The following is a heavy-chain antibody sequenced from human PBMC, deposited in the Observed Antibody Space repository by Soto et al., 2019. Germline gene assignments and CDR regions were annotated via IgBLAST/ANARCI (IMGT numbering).Heavy chain of an antibody. Sequence: EVQLLESGGGLVQPGGSLRLSCAVSGFTFSNYAISWVRQAPGKGLEWVSIISGGGDTSYYADSVKGRFTISRDNSRNTLYLQINSLRAGDSAKYYGAKEGPSGLYYFDYWGPGTLVTVSS. CDR1: GFTFSNYA. CDR2: ISGGGDTS. V-gene: IGHV3-23*01. J-gene: IGHJ4*02. CDR3: AKEGPSGLYYFDY. D-gene: IGHD6-19*01.